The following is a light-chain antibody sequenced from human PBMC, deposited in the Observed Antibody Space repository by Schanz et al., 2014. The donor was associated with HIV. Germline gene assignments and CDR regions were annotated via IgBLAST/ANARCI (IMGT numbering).Light chain of an antibody. J-gene: IGKJ4*01. CDR3: QQYNSYPLT. CDR1: QSIGNS. CDR2: SAS. Sequence: DIQMTQSPSTLSASVGDRVTITCRASQSIGNSLAWFQLKPGRAPKLLIYSASRLQTGVPSTFSGTGSGTEFTLTISSLQPDDFATYYCQQYNSYPLTFGGGTKVEIK. V-gene: IGKV1-5*03.